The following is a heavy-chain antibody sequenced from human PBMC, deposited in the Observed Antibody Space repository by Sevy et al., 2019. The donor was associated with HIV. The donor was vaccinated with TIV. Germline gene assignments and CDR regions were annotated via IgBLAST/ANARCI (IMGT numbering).Heavy chain of an antibody. J-gene: IGHJ6*02. CDR1: GFTFASYD. D-gene: IGHD6-19*01. CDR2: MNTNTGNT. CDR3: ARVGGWYLGYGMDV. V-gene: IGHV1-8*02. Sequence: ASVKVSCKASGFTFASYDIYWVRQATGQGLEWMGWMNTNTGNTGFAQTFQGRVTMTRNTSITTAYMELSNLRSEDTAVDYCARVGGWYLGYGMDVWGQGTTVTVSS.